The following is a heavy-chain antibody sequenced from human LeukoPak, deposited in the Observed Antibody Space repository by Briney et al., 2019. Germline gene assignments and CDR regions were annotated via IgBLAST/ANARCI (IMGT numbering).Heavy chain of an antibody. V-gene: IGHV3-74*01. D-gene: IGHD1-26*01. CDR2: INTNGRST. J-gene: IGHJ6*03. Sequence: GRSLRLSRAASGFTFSSYWMYWVRQAPGKGLVWVSRINTNGRSTSYADSVKGRFTISRDNAKNSLYLQMNSLRAEDTAVYYCARAYSETYGLGYYYMDVWGKGTTVTISS. CDR1: GFTFSSYW. CDR3: ARAYSETYGLGYYYMDV.